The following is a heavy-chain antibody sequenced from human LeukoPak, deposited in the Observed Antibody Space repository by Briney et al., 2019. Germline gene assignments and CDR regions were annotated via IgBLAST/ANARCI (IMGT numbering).Heavy chain of an antibody. V-gene: IGHV4-59*01. CDR2: IYYSGST. D-gene: IGHD2-15*01. CDR1: GGSIGSYY. Sequence: SETLSLTCTVSGGSIGSYYWSWIRQPPGKGLEWIGYIYYSGSTKYNPSLKSRVTMSVDTSKNQFYLKLSSVTAADTAVYYCARKGYCSAGTCYVDYWGQGTLVTVSS. J-gene: IGHJ4*02. CDR3: ARKGYCSAGTCYVDY.